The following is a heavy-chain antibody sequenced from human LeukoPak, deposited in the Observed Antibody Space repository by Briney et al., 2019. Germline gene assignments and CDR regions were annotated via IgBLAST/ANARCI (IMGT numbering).Heavy chain of an antibody. CDR3: ARATFGDSVDY. D-gene: IGHD4-17*01. Sequence: ASVKVSCKASGGTFSSYAISWVRQATGQGLEWMGWMNPNSGNTGYAQKFQGRVTMTRNTSISTAYMELSSLRSEDTAVYYCARATFGDSVDYWGQGTLVTVSS. CDR2: MNPNSGNT. CDR1: GGTFSSYA. J-gene: IGHJ4*02. V-gene: IGHV1-8*02.